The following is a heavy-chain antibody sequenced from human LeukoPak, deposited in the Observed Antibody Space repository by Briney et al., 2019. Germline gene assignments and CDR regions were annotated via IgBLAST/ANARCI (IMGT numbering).Heavy chain of an antibody. D-gene: IGHD5-12*01. J-gene: IGHJ3*02. V-gene: IGHV4-59*01. CDR2: IYYSGST. CDR3: ARGSGPVWLGQQDDAFDI. Sequence: PSETLSLTCTVSGRSLSSYYWSWIRHPPGKGLEWIGYIYYSGSTNYNPSLKSRVTISVDTSKNQFSLKLSSVTAADTAVYYCARGSGPVWLGQQDDAFDIWGQGTMVTVSS. CDR1: GRSLSSYY.